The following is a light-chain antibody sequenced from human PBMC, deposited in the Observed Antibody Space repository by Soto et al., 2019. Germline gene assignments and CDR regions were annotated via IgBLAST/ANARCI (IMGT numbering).Light chain of an antibody. J-gene: IGLJ1*01. CDR3: SSYTSSTDYV. V-gene: IGLV2-14*01. CDR1: SSDIDTYNY. Sequence: QSALTQPASVSGSPGQSITISCTGTSSDIDTYNYVSWYQQHPGTAPKLIIYEVTHRPSGVSNRFSGSKSGDTASLTISGLRAEDDADYYCSSYTSSTDYVFGPGTKVTVL. CDR2: EVT.